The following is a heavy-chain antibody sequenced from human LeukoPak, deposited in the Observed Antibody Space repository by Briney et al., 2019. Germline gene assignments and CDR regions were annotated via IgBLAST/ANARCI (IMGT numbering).Heavy chain of an antibody. Sequence: GASVKVSCKASGYTFTSYYMHWVRQAPGQGLEWMGWISAYNGNTNYAQKLQGRVTMTTDTSTSTAYMELRSLRSDDTAVYYCARVPGGYYFDYWGQGTLVTVSS. D-gene: IGHD3-16*01. CDR2: ISAYNGNT. CDR1: GYTFTSYY. J-gene: IGHJ4*02. V-gene: IGHV1-18*04. CDR3: ARVPGGYYFDY.